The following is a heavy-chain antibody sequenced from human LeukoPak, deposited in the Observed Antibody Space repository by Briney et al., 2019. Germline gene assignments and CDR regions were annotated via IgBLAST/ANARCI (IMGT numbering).Heavy chain of an antibody. D-gene: IGHD3-10*01. CDR2: IYHSGST. V-gene: IGHV4-4*02. CDR1: GGSISSSNW. Sequence: SGTLSLTCAVSGGSISSSNWWSWVRQPPGKGLEWIGEIYHSGSTNYNPSLKSRVTISVDKSKNQFSLKLSSVTAADTAVYYCARVRGSITMVRGVIDNWFDPWGQGTLVTVSS. CDR3: ARVRGSITMVRGVIDNWFDP. J-gene: IGHJ5*02.